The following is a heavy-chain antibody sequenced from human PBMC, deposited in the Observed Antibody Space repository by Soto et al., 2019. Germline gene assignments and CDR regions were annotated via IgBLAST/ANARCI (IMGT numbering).Heavy chain of an antibody. D-gene: IGHD5-12*01. V-gene: IGHV3-7*01. Sequence: EVQLVESGGGLVQPGGSLRLSCAASGFTFSSYWMSWVRQAPGKGLEWVANIKQDGSEKYYVDSVKGRFTISRDNAKNSLYLQMNSLRAEDTAVYYCARDVIVIGRIEATISSFFDYWGQGTLVTVSS. J-gene: IGHJ4*02. CDR2: IKQDGSEK. CDR3: ARDVIVIGRIEATISSFFDY. CDR1: GFTFSSYW.